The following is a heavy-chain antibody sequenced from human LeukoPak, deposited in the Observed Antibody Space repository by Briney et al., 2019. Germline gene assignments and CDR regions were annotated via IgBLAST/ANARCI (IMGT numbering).Heavy chain of an antibody. CDR2: IYHTGST. D-gene: IGHD3-10*01. CDR3: ARDGYGGVDY. J-gene: IGHJ4*02. V-gene: IGHV4-38-2*02. Sequence: PSETLSLTCTVSGYSISSGYYWAWIRQPPGKGLEWIGNIYHTGSTYYNPSLKSRVTISVDTSKNQFSLKLSSVTAADTAVYYCARDGYGGVDYWGQGTLVTVSS. CDR1: GYSISSGYY.